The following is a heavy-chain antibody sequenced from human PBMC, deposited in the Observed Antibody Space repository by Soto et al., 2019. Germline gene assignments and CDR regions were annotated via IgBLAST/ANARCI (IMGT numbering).Heavy chain of an antibody. D-gene: IGHD4-17*01. CDR1: GGSISSYY. Sequence: SETLSLTCTVSGGSISSYYWSWIRQPPGKGLEWIGYIYYSGSTNYNPSLKSRVTISVDTSKNQFSLKLSSVTAADTAVYYCAREGYGSNADALDIWGQGTMVT. CDR2: IYYSGST. CDR3: AREGYGSNADALDI. V-gene: IGHV4-59*12. J-gene: IGHJ3*02.